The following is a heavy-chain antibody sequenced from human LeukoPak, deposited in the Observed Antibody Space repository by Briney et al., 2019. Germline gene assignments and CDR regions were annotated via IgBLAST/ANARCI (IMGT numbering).Heavy chain of an antibody. CDR1: GYTFTGVY. CDR2: INPSSGDT. J-gene: IGHJ3*01. CDR3: RLFHTPIFDL. V-gene: IGHV1-2*06. Sequence: ASVKVSCKASGYTFTGVYIHWVRQAPGQGLEWKGRINPSSGDTNYEQNFQGRVTMAWDTSISTAYLDLSRLTSYDTAVYYCRLFHTPIFDLWGQGTLITVSS. D-gene: IGHD3-3*01.